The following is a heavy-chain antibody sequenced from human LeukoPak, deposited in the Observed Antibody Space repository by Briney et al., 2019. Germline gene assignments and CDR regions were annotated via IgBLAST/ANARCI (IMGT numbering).Heavy chain of an antibody. J-gene: IGHJ6*03. CDR1: GGTFSSYT. CDR2: IIPILGIA. Sequence: SVKISCTASGGTFSSYTISWVRQAPGHGLEWMGRIIPILGIANYAQKFQGRVTITADKSTSTAYMELSSLKSEDTAVYYCARVKRYSGYDYPIDYYYCYMDVWGKGTTVTVSS. D-gene: IGHD5-12*01. V-gene: IGHV1-69*02. CDR3: ARVKRYSGYDYPIDYYYCYMDV.